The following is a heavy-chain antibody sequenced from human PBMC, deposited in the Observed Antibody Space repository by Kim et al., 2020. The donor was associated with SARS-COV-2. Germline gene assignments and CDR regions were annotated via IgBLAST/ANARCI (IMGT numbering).Heavy chain of an antibody. Sequence: LKSRVTISVDTSKTQFSLKLSAVTAADTAVYYCARVVDTALLSYYYGMDVWGQGTTVTVSS. D-gene: IGHD5-18*01. J-gene: IGHJ6*02. V-gene: IGHV4-34*01. CDR3: ARVVDTALLSYYYGMDV.